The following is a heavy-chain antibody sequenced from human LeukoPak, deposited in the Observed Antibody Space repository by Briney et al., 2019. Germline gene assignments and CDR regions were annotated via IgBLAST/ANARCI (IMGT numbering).Heavy chain of an antibody. J-gene: IGHJ4*02. CDR1: GFTFSSYG. CDR3: ARDARDGYIPFDY. V-gene: IGHV3-33*01. Sequence: GGSLRLSCAASGFTFSSYGMHWVRQAPGKGLEWVAVIWYDGSNKYYADSVKGRFTISRDNSKNTLYLQMNSLRAEDTAVYYCARDARDGYIPFDYWGQGTLVTLSS. CDR2: IWYDGSNK. D-gene: IGHD5-24*01.